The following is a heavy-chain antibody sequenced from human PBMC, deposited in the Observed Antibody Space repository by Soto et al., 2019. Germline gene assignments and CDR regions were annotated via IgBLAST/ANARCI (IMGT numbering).Heavy chain of an antibody. CDR1: GFTFSSYA. D-gene: IGHD3-10*01. Sequence: PGGSLRLSCAASGFTFSSYAMSWVRQAPGKGLEWVSAISGSGGSTYYADSVKGRFTISRDNTKNTLYLQMNSLRAEDTAVYYCARDREGFGEFGAFDIWGQGTMVTVSS. CDR2: ISGSGGST. CDR3: ARDREGFGEFGAFDI. V-gene: IGHV3-23*01. J-gene: IGHJ3*02.